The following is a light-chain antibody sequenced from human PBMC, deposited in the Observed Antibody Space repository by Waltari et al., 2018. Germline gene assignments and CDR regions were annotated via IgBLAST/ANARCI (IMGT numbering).Light chain of an antibody. CDR1: QRVGRN. CDR2: DAS. V-gene: IGKV3-11*01. Sequence: EIVLTQSPATLSLSPGETATLSCRASQRVGRNLAWYQQQPGHAPRFLIYDASSRPTGIPTRFSGSGSGTDFILTISSLEPEDSAVYFCQQRTNWMFTFGQGTKLEI. J-gene: IGKJ2*01. CDR3: QQRTNWMFT.